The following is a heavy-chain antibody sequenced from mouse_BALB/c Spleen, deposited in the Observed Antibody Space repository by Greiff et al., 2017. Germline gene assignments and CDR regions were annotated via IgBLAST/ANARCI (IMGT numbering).Heavy chain of an antibody. Sequence: EVKLVESGGGLVQPGGSLKLSCAASGFTFSSYGMSWVRQTPDKRLELVATINSNGGSTYYPDSVKGRFTISRDNAKNTLYLQMSSLKSEDTAMYYCARDHDYDYGYAMDYWGQGTSVTVSS. D-gene: IGHD2-4*01. CDR3: ARDHDYDYGYAMDY. J-gene: IGHJ4*01. CDR1: GFTFSSYG. V-gene: IGHV5-6-3*01. CDR2: INSNGGST.